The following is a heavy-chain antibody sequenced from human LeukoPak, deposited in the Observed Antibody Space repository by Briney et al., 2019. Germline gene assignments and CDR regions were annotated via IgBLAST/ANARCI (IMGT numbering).Heavy chain of an antibody. V-gene: IGHV3-30*03. D-gene: IGHD2-15*01. CDR2: ISYDGSSK. CDR1: GFTFSSYG. CDR3: VTDIVVVVAATTPFDY. Sequence: GRSLRLSCADSGFTFSSYGMHWVRQAPGKGLEWVAFISYDGSSKYYADSVKGRFTISRDKSKNTLYLQMDSLRAGDTAVYYCVTDIVVVVAATTPFDYWGQGTLVTVSS. J-gene: IGHJ4*02.